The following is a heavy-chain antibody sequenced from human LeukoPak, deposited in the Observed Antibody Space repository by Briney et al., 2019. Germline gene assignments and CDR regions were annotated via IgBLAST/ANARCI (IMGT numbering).Heavy chain of an antibody. CDR1: GFTFNEYA. V-gene: IGHV3-74*01. J-gene: IGHJ4*01. CDR3: ARFVVVTAGDY. Sequence: QPGGSLRLSCAASGFTFNEYAMHWVRQVPGKGLVWVARLHSNGAFTTYADSVKGRFTISRDTAKNTLYLQMNGLRVEDTAVYYCARFVVVTAGDYWGQGALVTVSS. D-gene: IGHD2-21*02. CDR2: LHSNGAFT.